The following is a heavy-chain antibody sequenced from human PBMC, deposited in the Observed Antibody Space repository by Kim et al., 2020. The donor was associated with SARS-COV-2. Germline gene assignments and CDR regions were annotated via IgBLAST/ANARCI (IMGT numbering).Heavy chain of an antibody. CDR2: IYYSGST. J-gene: IGHJ4*02. Sequence: SETLSLTCTVSGGSISSYYWSWIRQPPGKGLEWIGYIYYSGSTNYNPSLKSRVTISVDTSKNQFSLKLSSVTAADTAVYYCARQMGDELGYCSGGSCHLDYWGQGTLVTVSS. V-gene: IGHV4-59*08. D-gene: IGHD2-15*01. CDR3: ARQMGDELGYCSGGSCHLDY. CDR1: GGSISSYY.